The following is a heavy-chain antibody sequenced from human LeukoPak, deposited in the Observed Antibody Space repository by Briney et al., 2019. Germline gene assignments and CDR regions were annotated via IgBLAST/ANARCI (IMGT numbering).Heavy chain of an antibody. Sequence: GGTLRLSCAASGFTFSSYAMHWVRQAPGNGLEWVAVISYDGSNKYYADSVKGRFTISRENSRNTLYLQMNSLRAEDTAVYYCARESADYYDSSGYYYNYYYYYYMDVWGKGTTVTVSS. CDR1: GFTFSSYA. CDR3: ARESADYYDSSGYYYNYYYYYYMDV. J-gene: IGHJ6*03. V-gene: IGHV3-30*04. D-gene: IGHD3-22*01. CDR2: ISYDGSNK.